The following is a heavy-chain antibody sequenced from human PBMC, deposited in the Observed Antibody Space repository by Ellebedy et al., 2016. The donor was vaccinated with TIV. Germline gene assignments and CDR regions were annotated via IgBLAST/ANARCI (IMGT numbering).Heavy chain of an antibody. J-gene: IGHJ6*03. CDR1: GYSFTSYW. Sequence: GGSLRLSXKGSGYSFTSYWIGWVRQMPGKGLEWMGIIYPGDSDTRYSPSFQGQVTISADKSISTAYLQWSSLKASDTAMYYCARTDGSWDYYYYMDVWGKGTTVTVSS. CDR3: ARTDGSWDYYYYMDV. CDR2: IYPGDSDT. V-gene: IGHV5-51*01. D-gene: IGHD6-13*01.